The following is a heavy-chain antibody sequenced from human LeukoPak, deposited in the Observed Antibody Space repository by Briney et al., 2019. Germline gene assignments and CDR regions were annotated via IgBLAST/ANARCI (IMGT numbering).Heavy chain of an antibody. V-gene: IGHV1-2*02. D-gene: IGHD2-8*01. J-gene: IGHJ4*02. CDR1: GYTFTDYH. CDR2: INPNSGDT. CDR3: ATLMAHLDY. Sequence: GASVKVSCKAFGYTFTDYHMHWVRQAPGQGLEWTGWINPNSGDTNYAQKFQGRVTMTRDTTTSTAYMELSRLRSDDTAVFYCATLMAHLDYWGQGTLVTVSS.